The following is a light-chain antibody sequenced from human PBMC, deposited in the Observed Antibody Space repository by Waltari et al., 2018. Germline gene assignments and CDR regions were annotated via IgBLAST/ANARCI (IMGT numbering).Light chain of an antibody. CDR2: QNI. J-gene: IGLJ2*01. Sequence: SYELNQPPSVSVSPGQTATITCSGTRLGDKYTCWYQQKPGQSPVLVIYQNIKRPSGIPERFSGSNSGNTATLTISGTQAMDEADYYCQAWDSTTVIFGGGTKLTVL. CDR3: QAWDSTTVI. V-gene: IGLV3-1*01. CDR1: RLGDKY.